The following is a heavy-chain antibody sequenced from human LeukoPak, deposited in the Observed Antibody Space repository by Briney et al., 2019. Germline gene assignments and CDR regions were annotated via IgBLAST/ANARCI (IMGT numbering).Heavy chain of an antibody. CDR2: IYHSGST. D-gene: IGHD3-3*01. CDR3: ARAYYDFWSGYLNAFDI. V-gene: IGHV4-4*02. Sequence: SGTLSLTCAVSGGSISSSNWWSWVRQPPGKGLEWIGEIYHSGSTNYNPSLKSRVTISVDTSKNQFSLKLSSVTAADTAVYYCARAYYDFWSGYLNAFDIWGQGTMVTVSS. J-gene: IGHJ3*02. CDR1: GGSISSSNW.